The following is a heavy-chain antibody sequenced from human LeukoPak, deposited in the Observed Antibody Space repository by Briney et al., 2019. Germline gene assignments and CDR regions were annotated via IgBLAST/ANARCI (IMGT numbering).Heavy chain of an antibody. D-gene: IGHD3-3*01. Sequence: GGSLRLSCAASGFTFSSYAMSWVRQAPGQGLEWVSTISGSGVSTYYADSVKGRFTISRDNSKNTLYLQMNSLRAEDTAVYYCAKSTCFVLWSGCDYWGQGTLVTVSS. CDR2: ISGSGVST. V-gene: IGHV3-23*01. CDR1: GFTFSSYA. J-gene: IGHJ4*02. CDR3: AKSTCFVLWSGCDY.